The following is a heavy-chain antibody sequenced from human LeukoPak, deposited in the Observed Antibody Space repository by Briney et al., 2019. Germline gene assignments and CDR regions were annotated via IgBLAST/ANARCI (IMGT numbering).Heavy chain of an antibody. CDR2: MNLDGSEK. J-gene: IGHJ4*02. V-gene: IGHV3-7*01. CDR3: ARDATYCTNGVCYTRFDY. Sequence: GGSLRLSCAASGFTFTSHWMSWVRQAPGKGLEWVARMNLDGSEKYYVDSVKGRFTISRDNAKTSLYLEMDSLRAEDTAVYYCARDATYCTNGVCYTRFDYWGQGTLVTVSS. CDR1: GFTFTSHW. D-gene: IGHD2-8*01.